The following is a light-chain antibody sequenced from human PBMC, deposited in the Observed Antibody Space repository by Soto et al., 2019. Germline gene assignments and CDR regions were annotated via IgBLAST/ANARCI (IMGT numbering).Light chain of an antibody. CDR2: DAS. Sequence: EIVLTQSPATLSLSPGERAALSCRASQGVGRFLAWYQQKPGQAPRLLIYDASNRATGIPARFSGSGSGTDFTLAINNLEPEDFAVYYCQQRGGWPLTFGGGTKVVIK. CDR1: QGVGRF. J-gene: IGKJ4*01. CDR3: QQRGGWPLT. V-gene: IGKV3-11*01.